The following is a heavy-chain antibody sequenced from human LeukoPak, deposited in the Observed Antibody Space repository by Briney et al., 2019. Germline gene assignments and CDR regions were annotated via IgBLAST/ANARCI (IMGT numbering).Heavy chain of an antibody. CDR3: AKDWYFDL. J-gene: IGHJ2*01. Sequence: QPGGSMRLSCAASGFTFSTYSMNWVRQAPGKGLEWVSHISRSSSTTYYADSVEGRFTISRDNAKNSLFLQMNSLRAEDTAVYYCAKDWYFDLWGRGTLVTVSS. CDR2: ISRSSSTT. V-gene: IGHV3-48*04. CDR1: GFTFSTYS.